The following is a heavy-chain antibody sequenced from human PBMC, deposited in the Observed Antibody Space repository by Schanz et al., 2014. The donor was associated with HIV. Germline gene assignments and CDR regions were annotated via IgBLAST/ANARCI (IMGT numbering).Heavy chain of an antibody. Sequence: QVQLVQSGAEVKMPGASVKVSCKSSGYTFTSYDINWVRQATGQGLEWMGWMNPNSGNTGYAQKYQGRVTMTRNTSISTAYMELSSLTSEDTAVYYCARGRRDVSMIILYWFDPWGQGTLVTVSS. CDR3: ARGRRDVSMIILYWFDP. V-gene: IGHV1-8*01. CDR1: GYTFTSYD. J-gene: IGHJ5*02. CDR2: MNPNSGNT. D-gene: IGHD3-22*01.